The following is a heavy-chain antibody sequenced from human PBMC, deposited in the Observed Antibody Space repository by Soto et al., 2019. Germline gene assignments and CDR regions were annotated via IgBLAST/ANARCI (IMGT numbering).Heavy chain of an antibody. CDR1: GFIFTSHS. J-gene: IGHJ4*01. D-gene: IGHD3-16*01. Sequence: GGSLRLSCAASGFIFTSHSMHWVRQAPGKGLEWVAFISYDGSTKYNADSVQGRFTISRDNSKNTLYLQMNSLTADDTAIYYCAKAYSTLIHFDYWGHGTLVTVSS. CDR3: AKAYSTLIHFDY. V-gene: IGHV3-30*14. CDR2: ISYDGSTK.